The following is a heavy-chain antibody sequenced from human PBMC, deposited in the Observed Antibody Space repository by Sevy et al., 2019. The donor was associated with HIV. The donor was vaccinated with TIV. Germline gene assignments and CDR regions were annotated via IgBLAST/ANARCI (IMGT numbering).Heavy chain of an antibody. J-gene: IGHJ5*02. CDR1: GFTFSSYW. CDR2: IKQDGSDK. Sequence: GGSLRLSCAASGFTFSSYWMSWVRQAPGKGLEWVANIKQDGSDKYYVDSVKGRFTISRDNAKNSLYLQMNSLRVEDTGVEYLAGPRNKGFGPWGQGTLVTVSS. CDR3: AGPRNKGFGP. V-gene: IGHV3-7*03.